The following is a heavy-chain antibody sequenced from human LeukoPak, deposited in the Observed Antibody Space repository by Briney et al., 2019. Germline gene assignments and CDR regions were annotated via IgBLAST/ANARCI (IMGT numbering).Heavy chain of an antibody. J-gene: IGHJ4*02. Sequence: GGSLRLSCAASGFTFSSYAMNWVRQAPGRGLEWVSGFSGSGGTTYYADSVTGRFTISRDNSKNTLYLQMNSPRAEDTAVYYCAKDLYSSSRGHYWGQGTLVTVSS. CDR3: AKDLYSSSRGHY. CDR2: FSGSGGTT. D-gene: IGHD6-6*01. CDR1: GFTFSSYA. V-gene: IGHV3-23*01.